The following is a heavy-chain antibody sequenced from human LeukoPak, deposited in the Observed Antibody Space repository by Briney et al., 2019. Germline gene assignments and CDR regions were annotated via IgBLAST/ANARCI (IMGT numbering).Heavy chain of an antibody. Sequence: GGSLRLSCAASGFTFDDYAMHWVRQAPGKGLEWVSGISWNSGSIGYADSVKGRFTISRDNAKNSLYLQMNSLRAEDTAVYWCARDYIAYDPLDYWGQGTLVTVSS. CDR3: ARDYIAYDPLDY. CDR2: ISWNSGSI. D-gene: IGHD3-3*01. CDR1: GFTFDDYA. J-gene: IGHJ4*02. V-gene: IGHV3-9*01.